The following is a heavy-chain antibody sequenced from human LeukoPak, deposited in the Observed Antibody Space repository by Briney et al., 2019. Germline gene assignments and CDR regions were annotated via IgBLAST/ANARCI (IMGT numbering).Heavy chain of an antibody. V-gene: IGHV1-2*02. CDR1: GYTSTGYY. CDR2: INPNSGGT. Sequence: ASVKVSCKASGYTSTGYYMHWVRQAPGQGLEWMGWINPNSGGTNYAQKFQGRVTMTRDTSISTAYMELSRLRSDDTAVYYCASLGVVAATYWFDPWGQGTLVTVSS. J-gene: IGHJ5*02. CDR3: ASLGVVAATYWFDP. D-gene: IGHD2-15*01.